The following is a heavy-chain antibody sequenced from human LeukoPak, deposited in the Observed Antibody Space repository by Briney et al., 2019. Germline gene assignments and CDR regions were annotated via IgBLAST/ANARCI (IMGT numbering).Heavy chain of an antibody. CDR1: GGTFSSYA. J-gene: IGHJ4*02. V-gene: IGHV1-69*05. CDR2: IIPIFGTA. CDR3: ATHRDGYNPFDY. D-gene: IGHD5-24*01. Sequence: SVKVSCKASGGTFSSYAISWVRQAPGQGLEWMGRIIPIFGTANYAQTFQGRVTITTDESTSTAYMELSSLRSEDTAVYYCATHRDGYNPFDYWGQGPLVTVSS.